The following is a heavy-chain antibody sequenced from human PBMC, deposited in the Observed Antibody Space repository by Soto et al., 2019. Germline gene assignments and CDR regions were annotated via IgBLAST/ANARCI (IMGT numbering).Heavy chain of an antibody. CDR1: GYTFTGYY. D-gene: IGHD1-26*01. V-gene: IGHV1-2*02. J-gene: IGHJ6*02. Sequence: ASVKVSCKASGYTFTGYYMHWVRQAPGQGLEWMGWINPNSGGTNYAQKFQGRVTMTRDTSISTAYMELSRLRSDDTAVYYCSTRGGGSYRYYYYGMDVWGQGTTVTVS. CDR2: INPNSGGT. CDR3: STRGGGSYRYYYYGMDV.